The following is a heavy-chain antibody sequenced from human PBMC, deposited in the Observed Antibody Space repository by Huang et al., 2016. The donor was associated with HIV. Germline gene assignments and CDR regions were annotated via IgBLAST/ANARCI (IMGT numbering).Heavy chain of an antibody. V-gene: IGHV5-51*01. D-gene: IGHD6-25*01. CDR2: IYPSDSDI. CDR1: GYTFTDYW. CDR3: ARRHSGHSDY. Sequence: EVRLVQSGAEVKKPGDSLKISCKGSGYTFTDYWIGWVRQMPGKGLEWMGIIYPSDSDIKYSPSFQGQVTIAADKSMTTAYLQWRSLKASDTAMYYCARRHSGHSDYWGQGTLVTVSS. J-gene: IGHJ4*02.